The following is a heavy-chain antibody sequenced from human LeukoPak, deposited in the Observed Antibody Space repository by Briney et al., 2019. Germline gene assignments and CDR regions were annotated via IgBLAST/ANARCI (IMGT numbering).Heavy chain of an antibody. D-gene: IGHD3-22*01. Sequence: GESLKISCKGSGYSFTSYWIGWVRQMPGKGLEWMGIIYPGDSDTRYSPSFQGQVTISADKSISTAYLQWSSLKASDTAMYYCGRRGPRVSGVSSGYSTIPWFDPWGQGTLVTVSS. V-gene: IGHV5-51*01. CDR1: GYSFTSYW. CDR3: GRRGPRVSGVSSGYSTIPWFDP. CDR2: IYPGDSDT. J-gene: IGHJ5*02.